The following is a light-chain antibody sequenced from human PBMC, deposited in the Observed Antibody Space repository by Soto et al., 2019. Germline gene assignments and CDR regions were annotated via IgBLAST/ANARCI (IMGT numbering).Light chain of an antibody. J-gene: IGKJ1*01. Sequence: DILVTQSPLSLPVTPGEPASISCRSSQSLLQSNGNNCLDWYLQKPGQSPQLLIYLGSNRASGVPDRFSGSGSGTDFTLKISRVEAEDVGVYYCMQDLQTPWTFGQGTKVDI. CDR2: LGS. CDR3: MQDLQTPWT. V-gene: IGKV2-28*01. CDR1: QSLLQSNGNNC.